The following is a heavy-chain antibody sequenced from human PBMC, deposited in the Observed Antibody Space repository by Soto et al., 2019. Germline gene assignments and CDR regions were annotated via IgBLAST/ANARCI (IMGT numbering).Heavy chain of an antibody. CDR3: ARADRTLVTSYSLDV. J-gene: IGHJ6*02. CDR1: GGSISSGDSY. Sequence: PSETLSLTCTISGGSISSGDSYCSWILQRPVSGLGWIGHIYDSGSTYFNPSLKSPRTISLDTSKKHFSLKLSSVTDADTAAYYCARADRTLVTSYSLDVWGQGTTVTVSS. D-gene: IGHD2-21*02. V-gene: IGHV4-30-4*08. CDR2: IYDSGST.